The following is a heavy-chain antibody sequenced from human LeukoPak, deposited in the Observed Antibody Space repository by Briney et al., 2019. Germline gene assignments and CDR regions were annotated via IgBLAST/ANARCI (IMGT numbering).Heavy chain of an antibody. J-gene: IGHJ6*03. D-gene: IGHD1-26*01. CDR1: GFTFSDYY. V-gene: IGHV3-11*04. Sequence: PGGSLRLSCAASGFTFSDYYMSWIRQAPGKGLEWVSYISSSGSTIYYADSVQGRFTTSRDNAKNSLYLQMNSLRAEDTAVYYCARDWYSGSYPPLYYMDVWGKGTTVTVSS. CDR3: ARDWYSGSYPPLYYMDV. CDR2: ISSSGSTI.